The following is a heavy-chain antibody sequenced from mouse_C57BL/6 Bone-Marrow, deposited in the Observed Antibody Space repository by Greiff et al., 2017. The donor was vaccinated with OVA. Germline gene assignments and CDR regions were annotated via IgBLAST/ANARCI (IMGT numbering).Heavy chain of an antibody. CDR2: IHPNSGST. J-gene: IGHJ1*03. D-gene: IGHD2-12*01. V-gene: IGHV1-64*01. CDR1: GYTFTSYW. CDR3: ARGLYQRDLYVDV. Sequence: QVQLQQPGAELVKPGASVKLSCKASGYTFTSYWMHWVKQRPGQGLEWIGMIHPNSGSTNYNEKFKSKATLTVDKSSSTAYMQLSSLTSEDSAVYYRARGLYQRDLYVDVWGTGAPVTVPS.